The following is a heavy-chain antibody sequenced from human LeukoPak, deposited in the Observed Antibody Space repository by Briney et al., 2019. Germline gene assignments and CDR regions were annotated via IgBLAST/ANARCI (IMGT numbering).Heavy chain of an antibody. V-gene: IGHV3-7*01. CDR1: GFTFSSYW. CDR3: ASEQAAAGASDAFDI. D-gene: IGHD6-13*01. Sequence: GGSLRLSCAASGFTFSSYWMSWVRQVPGKGLEWVANIKQDGSEKYYVDSVKGRFTISRDNAKNSLYLQMNSLRAEDTAVYYCASEQAAAGASDAFDIWGQGTMVTVSS. CDR2: IKQDGSEK. J-gene: IGHJ3*02.